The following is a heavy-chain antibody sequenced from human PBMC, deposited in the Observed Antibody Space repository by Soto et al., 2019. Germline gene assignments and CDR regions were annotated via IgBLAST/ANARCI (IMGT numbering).Heavy chain of an antibody. D-gene: IGHD6-13*01. V-gene: IGHV3-23*01. CDR3: AKPYGIGIAAAGPRDYFDY. CDR2: ISGSGGST. Sequence: GGSLRLSCAASGFTFSSYAMSWVRQAPGKGLEWVSAISGSGGSTYYADSVKGRFTISRDNSKNTLYLQMNSLRAEDTAVYYCAKPYGIGIAAAGPRDYFDYWGQGTLVTVSS. J-gene: IGHJ4*02. CDR1: GFTFSSYA.